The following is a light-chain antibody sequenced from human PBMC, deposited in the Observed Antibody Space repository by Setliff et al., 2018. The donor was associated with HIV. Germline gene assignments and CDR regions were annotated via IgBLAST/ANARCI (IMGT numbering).Light chain of an antibody. Sequence: QSVLTQPPSVSGAPGQTVTISCTGNSSNIGADFDAHWYQQIPGTAPQAVIYSYTIRPSGVPDRFSGSRSGATVSLTITGLQADDEADYYCQSFDNSLGAYVFGPGTKVTVL. V-gene: IGLV1-40*01. CDR2: SYT. CDR3: QSFDNSLGAYV. J-gene: IGLJ1*01. CDR1: SSNIGADFD.